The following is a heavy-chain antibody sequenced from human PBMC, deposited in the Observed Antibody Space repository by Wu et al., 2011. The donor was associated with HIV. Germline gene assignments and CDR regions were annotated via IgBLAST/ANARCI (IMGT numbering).Heavy chain of an antibody. J-gene: IGHJ4*02. CDR2: IIPIFGTA. Sequence: TFSSYAISWVRQAPGQGLEWMGRIIPIFGTANYAQKFQGRLTITTDELRTTAYMELSSLRSEDTAVYYCARENTGYSSIGLDYWGQGTLVTVSS. CDR1: TFSSYA. D-gene: IGHD6-13*01. CDR3: ARENTGYSSIGLDY. V-gene: IGHV1-69*05.